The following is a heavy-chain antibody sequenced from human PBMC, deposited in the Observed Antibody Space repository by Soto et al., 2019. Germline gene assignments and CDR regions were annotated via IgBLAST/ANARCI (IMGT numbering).Heavy chain of an antibody. CDR2: IYYSGST. CDR1: GGSISSSSYY. D-gene: IGHD5-12*01. Sequence: SETLSLTCTVSGGSISSSSYYWGWIRQPPGKGLEWIGSIYYSGSTYYNPFLKSRVTISVDTSKNQFSLKLSSVTAADTAVYYCARHNGDGYTYEAYWGQGTLVTVSS. V-gene: IGHV4-39*01. J-gene: IGHJ4*02. CDR3: ARHNGDGYTYEAY.